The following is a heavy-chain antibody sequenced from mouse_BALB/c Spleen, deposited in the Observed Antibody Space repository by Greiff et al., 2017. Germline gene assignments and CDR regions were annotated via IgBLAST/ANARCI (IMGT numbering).Heavy chain of an antibody. Sequence: EVKLVESGGGLVKPGGSLKLSCAASGFTFSSYAMSWVRQSPEKRLEWVAEISSGGSYTYYPDTVTGRFTISRDNAKNTLYLEMSSLRSEDTAMYYCARDQGYYFDYWGQGTTLTVSS. D-gene: IGHD3-2*02. V-gene: IGHV5-9-4*01. J-gene: IGHJ2*01. CDR3: ARDQGYYFDY. CDR2: ISSGGSYT. CDR1: GFTFSSYA.